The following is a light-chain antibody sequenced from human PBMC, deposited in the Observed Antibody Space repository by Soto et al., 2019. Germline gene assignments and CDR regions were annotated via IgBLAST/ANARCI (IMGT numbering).Light chain of an antibody. CDR2: AAS. CDR1: QGISNY. CDR3: QQLNSSPFT. V-gene: IGKV1-9*01. J-gene: IGKJ3*01. Sequence: DIQLTQSPSFLSASVGDRVTITCRASQGISNYLAWYQQKPGKAPQLLIYAASTLESGVPSTFSGSGSGTEFTLTISSLQPEDFATYCCQQLNSSPFTFGPGTKVDIK.